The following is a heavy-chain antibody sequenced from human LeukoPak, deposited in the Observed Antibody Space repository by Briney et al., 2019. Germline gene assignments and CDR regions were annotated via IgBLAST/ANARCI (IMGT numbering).Heavy chain of an antibody. J-gene: IGHJ6*03. Sequence: PSETLSLTCTVAGGSITSYYWGWLRQPAGKGLEWIRLIYTSGGTNYNPSLKSRVTMSVDTSKNQFSLKLSSVTAADTAVYYCARDKVHSSSWYYYYYYMDVWGRGTTVTVSS. CDR3: ARDKVHSSSWYYYYYYMDV. D-gene: IGHD6-13*01. CDR2: IYTSGGT. V-gene: IGHV4-4*07. CDR1: GGSITSYY.